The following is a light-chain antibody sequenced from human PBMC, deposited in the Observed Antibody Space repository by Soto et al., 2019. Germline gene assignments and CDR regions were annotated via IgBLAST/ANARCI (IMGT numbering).Light chain of an antibody. CDR1: QNISTW. CDR3: QQYNFSPYT. CDR2: DAS. Sequence: DIQMTQSPSTLSASIGDRVTITCRASQNISTWLAWYQQKPGKAPKLLMYDASTLKTGVPSRFSGSGSGTDFTIPINSLQADDFATYHCQQYNFSPYTFGQGSRLDIK. J-gene: IGKJ2*01. V-gene: IGKV1-5*01.